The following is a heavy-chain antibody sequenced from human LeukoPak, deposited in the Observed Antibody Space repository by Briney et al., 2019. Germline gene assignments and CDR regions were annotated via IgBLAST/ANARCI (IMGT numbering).Heavy chain of an antibody. CDR2: ISGSGGST. D-gene: IGHD4-11*01. J-gene: IGHJ4*02. CDR3: AKDLPAYDYSNY. Sequence: GGSLRLSCAASGFTFSSYAMSWVRQSPGKELEWVSAISGSGGSTYYADSVKGRFTISRDNSKNTLYLQMNSLRAEDTAVYYCAKDLPAYDYSNYGGQGTLVTVSS. CDR1: GFTFSSYA. V-gene: IGHV3-23*01.